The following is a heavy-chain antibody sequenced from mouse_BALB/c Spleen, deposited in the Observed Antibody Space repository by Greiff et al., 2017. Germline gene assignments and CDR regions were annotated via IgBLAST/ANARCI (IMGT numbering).Heavy chain of an antibody. CDR1: GYTFTSYW. D-gene: IGHD6-2*01. Sequence: VQLQQSGAELARPGASVKLSCKASGYTFTSYWMQWVKQRPGQGLEWIGAIYPGDGDTRYTQKFKGKATLTADKSSSTAYMQLSSLASEDSAVYYCERDDASLFAYWGQGTLVTVSA. CDR3: ERDDASLFAY. J-gene: IGHJ3*01. V-gene: IGHV1-87*01. CDR2: IYPGDGDT.